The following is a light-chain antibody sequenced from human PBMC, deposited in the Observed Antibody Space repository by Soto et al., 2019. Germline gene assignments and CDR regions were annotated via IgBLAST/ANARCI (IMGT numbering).Light chain of an antibody. CDR2: GNT. CDR1: RSNIGAGYD. J-gene: IGLJ1*01. CDR3: CSFAGSSINV. V-gene: IGLV1-40*01. Sequence: QSVLTQPPSVSGAPGQRVTISCTGSRSNIGAGYDVHWYQHVPGAAPKLLINGNTNRPSGVPDRFSGSKSGTSASLAITGLQAEDEADYYCCSFAGSSINVFGTGTKLTVL.